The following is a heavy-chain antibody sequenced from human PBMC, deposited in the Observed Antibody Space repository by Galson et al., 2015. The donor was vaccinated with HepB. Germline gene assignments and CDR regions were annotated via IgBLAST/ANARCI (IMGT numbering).Heavy chain of an antibody. CDR1: GFSLSTSGVG. CDR3: AHLGEGLAAGYYYHAMDV. Sequence: PALVKPTQTLTLTCTFSGFSLSTSGVGVGWIRQPPGKALEWLALIYWDDDKRYSPSLKSRLTITKDTSKNQVVLTMTNMDPVDTATYYCAHLGEGLAAGYYYHAMDVWGQGTTVTVSS. V-gene: IGHV2-5*02. D-gene: IGHD6-13*01. J-gene: IGHJ6*02. CDR2: IYWDDDK.